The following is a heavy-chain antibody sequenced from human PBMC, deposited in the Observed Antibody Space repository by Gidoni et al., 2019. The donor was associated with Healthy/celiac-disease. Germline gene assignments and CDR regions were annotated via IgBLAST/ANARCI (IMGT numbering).Heavy chain of an antibody. D-gene: IGHD3-16*02. CDR2: IIPIFGTA. CDR3: AREEYDYIWGSYRYLLFS. Sequence: QVQLVQSGAEVKKTGSSVKVSCKASGGTFSSYAISWVRQAPGQGLEWMGGIIPIFGTANYAQKFQGRVTITADESTSTAYMELSSLRSEDTAVYYCAREEYDYIWGSYRYLLFSWGQGTLVTVSS. J-gene: IGHJ5*02. V-gene: IGHV1-69*01. CDR1: GGTFSSYA.